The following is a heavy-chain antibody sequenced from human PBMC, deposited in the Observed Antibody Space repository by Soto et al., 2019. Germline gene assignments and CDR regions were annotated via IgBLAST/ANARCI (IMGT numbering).Heavy chain of an antibody. J-gene: IGHJ6*02. CDR3: ARSSKHGSGDYYDGMDV. V-gene: IGHV3-11*05. CDR1: GFTFSDYY. Sequence: QVQLVESGGGLVKPGGSLRLSCAASGFTFSDYYMSWIRQAPGKGLEWVSYISSSSSYTNYADSVKGRFTISRDNAKNSRERQMNSLRAEDTAVYYWARSSKHGSGDYYDGMDVWGQGTTVTVSS. CDR2: ISSSSSYT. D-gene: IGHD3-10*01.